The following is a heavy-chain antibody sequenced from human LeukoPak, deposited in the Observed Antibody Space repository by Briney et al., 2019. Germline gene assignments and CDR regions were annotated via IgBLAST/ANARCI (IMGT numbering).Heavy chain of an antibody. CDR2: ISYDGSNK. D-gene: IGHD3-10*01. Sequence: GRSLRLSCAASGFTFSSYAMHWVRQAPGKGLEWVVVISYDGSNKYYADSVKGRFTISRDNSKNTLYLQMNSLRAEDTAVYYCASSGGNSWGQGTLVTVSS. CDR1: GFTFSSYA. V-gene: IGHV3-30-3*01. CDR3: ASSGGNS. J-gene: IGHJ4*01.